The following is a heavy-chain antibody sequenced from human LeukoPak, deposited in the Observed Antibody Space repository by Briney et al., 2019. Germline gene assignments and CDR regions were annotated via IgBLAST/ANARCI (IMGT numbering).Heavy chain of an antibody. Sequence: GGSLRLSCAASGFTFSSYAVSWVRQAPGKGLEWVSAISGSGGSTYYADSVKGRFTISRDNSKNTLYLQMNSLRAEDTAVYYCAKWDFWSGSFDYWGQGTLVTVSS. D-gene: IGHD3-3*01. CDR1: GFTFSSYA. V-gene: IGHV3-23*01. J-gene: IGHJ4*02. CDR3: AKWDFWSGSFDY. CDR2: ISGSGGST.